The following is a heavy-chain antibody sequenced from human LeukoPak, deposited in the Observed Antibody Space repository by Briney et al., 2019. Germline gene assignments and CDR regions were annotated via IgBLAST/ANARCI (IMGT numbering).Heavy chain of an antibody. CDR3: ARDGWQWLESGGIYYYYMDV. CDR1: GFTFSSYA. D-gene: IGHD6-19*01. CDR2: ISYDGSNK. Sequence: GGSLRLSCAASGFTFSSYAMHWVRQAPGKGLEWVAVISYDGSNKYYADSVKGRFTISRDNSKNTLYLQMNSLRAEDTAVYYCARDGWQWLESGGIYYYYMDVWGKGTTVTVSS. J-gene: IGHJ6*03. V-gene: IGHV3-30*04.